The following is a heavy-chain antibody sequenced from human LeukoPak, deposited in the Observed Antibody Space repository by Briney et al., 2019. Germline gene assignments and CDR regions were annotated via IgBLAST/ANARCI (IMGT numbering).Heavy chain of an antibody. CDR1: GYTFTSYY. J-gene: IGHJ4*02. CDR3: AVDVDTAMED. D-gene: IGHD5-18*01. Sequence: ASVKVSCKASGYTFTSYYMHWVRQAPGQGLEWMGIINPSGGSTSYAQKFQGRVTMTRDMSTSTVYVELSSLRSEDTAVYYCAVDVDTAMEDWGQGTLVTVPS. V-gene: IGHV1-46*01. CDR2: INPSGGST.